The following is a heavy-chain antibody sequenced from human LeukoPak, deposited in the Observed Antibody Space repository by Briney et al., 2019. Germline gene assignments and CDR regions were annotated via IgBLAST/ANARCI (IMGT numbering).Heavy chain of an antibody. CDR1: GVSISSSNW. J-gene: IGHJ4*02. Sequence: SETLSLTCAVSGVSISSSNWWSWVRQTPGKGLVWIGEIYHSGSTNYNPSLKSRVTISVDKSKNQFSLKLTSVTAADTAVYYCARALGPDFDYWGQGTLVTVSS. CDR3: ARALGPDFDY. V-gene: IGHV4-4*02. CDR2: IYHSGST.